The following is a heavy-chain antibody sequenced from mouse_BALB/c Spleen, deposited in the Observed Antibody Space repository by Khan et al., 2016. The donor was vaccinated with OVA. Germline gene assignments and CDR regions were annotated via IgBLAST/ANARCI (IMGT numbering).Heavy chain of an antibody. V-gene: IGHV1-77*01. CDR3: ARGGYSAFAY. Sequence: QVQLQQSGPELVKPGASLKVSCKASGYTFTDYIIGWVKQSTRQGLEWIGDIFPGSDIPYYNEKFKNKATLTVDTSANTAYMQISSRTSEGSAFDFCARGGYSAFAYWGQGTLVTVSA. J-gene: IGHJ3*01. CDR1: GYTFTDYI. CDR2: IFPGSDIP. D-gene: IGHD2-14*01.